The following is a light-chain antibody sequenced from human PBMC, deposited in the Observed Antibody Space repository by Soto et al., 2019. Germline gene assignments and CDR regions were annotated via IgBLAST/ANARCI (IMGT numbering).Light chain of an antibody. CDR1: SSAVGVYDS. CDR3: SSFTTTTTPV. Sequence: QSVLTQPASVSGSPGQSSTICCTGTSSAVGVYDSVAWYRLNPSKAPKLMIYGVSNRAGGVSSRFSGSKSGNTASLSISGPQAEAKADYYSSSFTTTTTPVFGTGTKVTVL. CDR2: GVS. J-gene: IGLJ1*01. V-gene: IGLV2-14*01.